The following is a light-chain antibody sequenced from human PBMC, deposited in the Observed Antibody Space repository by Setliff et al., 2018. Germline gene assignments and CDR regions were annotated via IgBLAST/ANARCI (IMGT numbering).Light chain of an antibody. V-gene: IGLV1-44*01. Sequence: QSVLTQPPSASGTPGQRVTISCSGSSSNIGSKTVNWYQQLPGTAPKLLMFQNSQRPSGVPDRFSGSKPGTSASLAISGLQSEDEADYYCSTWDDSLNSVVFGGGTKVTVL. CDR3: STWDDSLNSVV. CDR1: SSNIGSKT. J-gene: IGLJ2*01. CDR2: QNS.